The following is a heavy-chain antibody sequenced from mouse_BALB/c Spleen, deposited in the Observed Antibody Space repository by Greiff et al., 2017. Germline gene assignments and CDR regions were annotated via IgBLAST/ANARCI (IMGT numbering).Heavy chain of an antibody. J-gene: IGHJ4*01. D-gene: IGHD2-2*01. CDR1: GYSFTGYN. V-gene: IGHV1S135*01. CDR3: ARRGYEGDYAMDY. Sequence: EVQLQQSGPELGKPGASVKISCKASGYSFTGYNMYWVKQSHRKSLEWIGYIDPYNGGTSYNQKSKGKATLTVDKSSSTAYMHLNSLTSEDSAIYYCARRGYEGDYAMDYWGQGTSVTVSS. CDR2: IDPYNGGT.